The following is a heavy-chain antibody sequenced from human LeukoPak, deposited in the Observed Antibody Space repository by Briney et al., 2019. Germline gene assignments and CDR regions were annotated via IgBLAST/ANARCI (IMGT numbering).Heavy chain of an antibody. V-gene: IGHV3-7*05. Sequence: GGSLRLSCAASGFTFSSYAMSWVRQAPGKGLEWLANIKEDGSETYYVDSVKGRFTISRDNAKSSLYLQMNTLRFEDTAVYYCARDGPRSGESSYDYWGQGTLVTVSS. CDR2: IKEDGSET. CDR1: GFTFSSYA. J-gene: IGHJ4*02. D-gene: IGHD2-15*01. CDR3: ARDGPRSGESSYDY.